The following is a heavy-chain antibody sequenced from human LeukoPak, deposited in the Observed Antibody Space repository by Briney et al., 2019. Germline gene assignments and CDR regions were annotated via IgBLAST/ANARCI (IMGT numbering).Heavy chain of an antibody. Sequence: GGSLRLSCAASGFTFDDYAMHWVRQAPGKGLEWVSGISWNSGSIGYADSVKGRFTISRDNAKNSLYLQMNSLRAEDTALYYCAKDDSSGYYIFDYWGQGTLVTVSS. D-gene: IGHD3-22*01. CDR3: AKDDSSGYYIFDY. CDR1: GFTFDDYA. V-gene: IGHV3-9*01. J-gene: IGHJ4*02. CDR2: ISWNSGSI.